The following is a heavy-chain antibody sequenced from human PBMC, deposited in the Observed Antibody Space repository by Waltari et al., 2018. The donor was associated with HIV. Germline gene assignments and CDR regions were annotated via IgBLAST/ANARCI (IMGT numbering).Heavy chain of an antibody. Sequence: EVLLVESGGGLVKPGGSLRLSCEASGFTSSSARMSLVRQAPGKGLEWVARIRSESDGATTDYAAPVKDRFSISRDDSKNMLYLEMNSLKTEDTAVYYCTSIFEVLAAIRPGGVWGRGTMVTVSS. V-gene: IGHV3-15*01. D-gene: IGHD2-21*02. CDR3: TSIFEVLAAIRPGGV. J-gene: IGHJ3*01. CDR1: GFTSSSAR. CDR2: IRSESDGATT.